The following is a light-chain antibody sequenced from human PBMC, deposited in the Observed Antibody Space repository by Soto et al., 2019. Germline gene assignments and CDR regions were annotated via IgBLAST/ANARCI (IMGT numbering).Light chain of an antibody. CDR2: WAS. CDR3: QQYYRSPLS. J-gene: IGKJ4*01. Sequence: DIVMTQSPDSLAVSLGERSTLNCKSSQSVLYSVNNRNHLAWYQKKPGQPPRLLVYWASTRGSGVPDRFSGSGSGTDFSLTISSLQAEDVAVYYCQQYYRSPLSFGGGTRVEIK. V-gene: IGKV4-1*01. CDR1: QSVLYSVNNRNH.